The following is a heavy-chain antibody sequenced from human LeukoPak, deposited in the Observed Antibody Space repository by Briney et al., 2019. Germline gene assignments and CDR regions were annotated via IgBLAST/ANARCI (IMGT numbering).Heavy chain of an antibody. J-gene: IGHJ6*04. V-gene: IGHV1-24*01. Sequence: GASVKVSCKVSGYTLTELSMHWVRQAPGKGLEWMGGFDPEDGETIYAQKFQGRVTMTEDTSTDTAYMELSSLRSEDTAVYYCATDLPSGQTTVTTVDYGMDVWGKGTTVTVSS. CDR3: ATDLPSGQTTVTTVDYGMDV. CDR2: FDPEDGET. D-gene: IGHD4-17*01. CDR1: GYTLTELS.